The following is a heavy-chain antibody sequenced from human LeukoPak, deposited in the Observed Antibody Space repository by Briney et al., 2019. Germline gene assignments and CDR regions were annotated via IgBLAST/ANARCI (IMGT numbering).Heavy chain of an antibody. CDR1: GFTFSTFT. CDR3: ARNQQLGGHSYYYYGMDV. V-gene: IGHV3-23*01. Sequence: GGSLRLSCVGSGFTFSTFTMNWIRQAPGKGLEWVSGSIGSGGSAFYADSVKGRFTISRDNSKNTLYLQMNSLRADDTAIYYCARNQQLGGHSYYYYGMDVWGQGTTVTVSS. J-gene: IGHJ6*02. CDR2: SIGSGGSA. D-gene: IGHD3-16*01.